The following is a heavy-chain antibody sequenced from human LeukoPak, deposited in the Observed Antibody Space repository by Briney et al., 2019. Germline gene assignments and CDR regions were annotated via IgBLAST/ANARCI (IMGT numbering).Heavy chain of an antibody. Sequence: GGSLRLSCAASGFTFSSYEMNWFRQAPGKGLEWVSYISSSGSTIYYADSVKGRFTISRDNAKNSLYLQMNSLRAEDTAVYYCARDGDCSSTSCYPYYYFDYWGQGTLVTVSS. J-gene: IGHJ4*02. V-gene: IGHV3-48*03. D-gene: IGHD2-2*01. CDR2: ISSSGSTI. CDR3: ARDGDCSSTSCYPYYYFDY. CDR1: GFTFSSYE.